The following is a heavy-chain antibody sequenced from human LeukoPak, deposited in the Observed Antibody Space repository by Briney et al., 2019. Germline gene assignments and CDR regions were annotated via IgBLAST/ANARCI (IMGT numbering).Heavy chain of an antibody. D-gene: IGHD2-2*01. Sequence: GGSLRLSCAASGFTFSRYGIHWVRQAPGKGLEWVAFIRYDGSNKNYADSVKGRFTISRDNSKNTLYLQMNSLRSEDTAVYYCALVNTYCSSTSCLYDAFDIWGQGTMVTVSS. CDR2: IRYDGSNK. CDR1: GFTFSRYG. J-gene: IGHJ3*02. V-gene: IGHV3-30*02. CDR3: ALVNTYCSSTSCLYDAFDI.